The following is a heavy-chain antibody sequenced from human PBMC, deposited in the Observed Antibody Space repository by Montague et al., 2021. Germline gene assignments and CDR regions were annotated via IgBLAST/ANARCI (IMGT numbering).Heavy chain of an antibody. Sequence: SRRLSCAASGFTFGGYAMSWVRQAPGKGLEWVSGTSATGGGTFYADSVKGRFIISRDNSKNTLFLQMNSLRADDTAVYYCAKNRAAPGRSSFDYWGQGTLVTVSS. CDR2: TSATGGGT. CDR1: GFTFGGYA. CDR3: AKNRAAPGRSSFDY. V-gene: IGHV3-23*01. D-gene: IGHD6-13*01. J-gene: IGHJ4*02.